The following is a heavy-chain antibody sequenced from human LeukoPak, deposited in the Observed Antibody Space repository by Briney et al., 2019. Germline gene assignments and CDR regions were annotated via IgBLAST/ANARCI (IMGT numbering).Heavy chain of an antibody. CDR3: AKSPWEHHDSSGYYPN. CDR2: IWYDGSNK. CDR1: GFTFSSYG. J-gene: IGHJ4*02. Sequence: GRSLRLSCAASGFTFSSYGMHWVRQAPGKGLEWVAVIWYDGSNKYYADSVKGRFTISRDNSKNTLYLQMNSLRAEDTAVYYCAKSPWEHHDSSGYYPNWGQGTLVTVSS. D-gene: IGHD3-22*01. V-gene: IGHV3-33*06.